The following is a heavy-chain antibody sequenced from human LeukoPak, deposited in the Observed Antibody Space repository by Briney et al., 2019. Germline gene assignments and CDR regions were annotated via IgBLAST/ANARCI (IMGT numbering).Heavy chain of an antibody. J-gene: IGHJ4*02. CDR1: GGSISTYY. D-gene: IGHD6-19*01. V-gene: IGHV4-59*08. CDR2: IYYSGST. Sequence: SSETLSLTCTVSGGSISTYYWSWIRQPPGKGLEWIGYIYYSGSTNCNPSLKSRVTISVDTSKNQFSLKLSSVTAADTAVYYCARHSSGSYAGYNDYWGQGTLVTVSS. CDR3: ARHSSGSYAGYNDY.